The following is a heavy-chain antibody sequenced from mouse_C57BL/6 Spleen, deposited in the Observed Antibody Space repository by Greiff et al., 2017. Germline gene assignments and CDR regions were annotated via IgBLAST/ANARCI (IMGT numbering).Heavy chain of an antibody. Sequence: QVQLKQSGAELVKPGASVKMSCKASGYTFTSYWITWVKQRPGQGLEWIGDIYPGSGSTNYNEKFKSKATLTVDTSSSTAYMQLSSLTSEDSAVYYCARDSPSYYYGSSSYYFDYWGQGTTLTVSS. CDR2: IYPGSGST. J-gene: IGHJ2*01. CDR3: ARDSPSYYYGSSSYYFDY. D-gene: IGHD1-1*01. V-gene: IGHV1-55*01. CDR1: GYTFTSYW.